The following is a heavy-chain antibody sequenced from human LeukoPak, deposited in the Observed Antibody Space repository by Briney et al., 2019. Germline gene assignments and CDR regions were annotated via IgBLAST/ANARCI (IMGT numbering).Heavy chain of an antibody. J-gene: IGHJ4*02. V-gene: IGHV1-2*02. D-gene: IGHD2-2*01. CDR3: ARGRGSTSSNFDY. CDR2: INPNNGGT. Sequence: ASVKVSCKASGYTFTGYYMHWVRQAPGQGLEWMGWINPNNGGTNYAQKFQGRVTMTRDTSISTAYMELSRLTSDDTAVYYCARGRGSTSSNFDYWGQETLVTVSS. CDR1: GYTFTGYY.